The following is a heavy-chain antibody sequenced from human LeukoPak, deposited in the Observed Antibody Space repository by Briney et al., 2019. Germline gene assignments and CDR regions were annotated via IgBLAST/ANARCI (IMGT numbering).Heavy chain of an antibody. D-gene: IGHD6-19*01. J-gene: IGHJ4*02. V-gene: IGHV3-48*04. CDR1: GFTFSSYW. CDR2: ISSSGSTI. CDR3: ARDLAGHDY. Sequence: PGGSLRLSCVASGFTFSSYWMTWVRQAPGKGLEWVSYISSSGSTIYYADSVKGRFTISRDNAKNSLYLQMNSLRAEDTAVYSCARDLAGHDYWGQGTLVTVSS.